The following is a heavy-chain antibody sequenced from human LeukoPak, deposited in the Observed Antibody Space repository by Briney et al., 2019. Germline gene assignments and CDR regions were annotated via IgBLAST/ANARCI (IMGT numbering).Heavy chain of an antibody. J-gene: IGHJ4*02. CDR3: TITAPGKRYFDN. V-gene: IGHV3-74*03. CDR2: INTDGSST. D-gene: IGHD2-21*02. CDR1: GFTFSNYW. Sequence: GASLRLSCAGSGFTFSNYWMYWVRQAPGEGLVCVSRINTDGSSTSYSDSVTGRFTISRDDAKNTLYLQMNSLRTEDTAVYYCTITAPGKRYFDNWGQGALVTVSS.